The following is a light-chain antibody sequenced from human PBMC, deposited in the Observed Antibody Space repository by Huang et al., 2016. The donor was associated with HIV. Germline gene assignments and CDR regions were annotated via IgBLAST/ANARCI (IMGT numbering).Light chain of an antibody. V-gene: IGKV3-20*01. CDR3: QHYGTSLYT. CDR1: QSVSSSY. J-gene: IGKJ2*01. CDR2: AAS. Sequence: IVLTQSPGTLSLSPGERATLSCRASQSVSSSYLAWYQQKPGQPPRLLIYAASSRATGIPERVSGSGSGTDFTLTISRLEPEDFAVYFCQHYGTSLYTFGQGTKLEIK.